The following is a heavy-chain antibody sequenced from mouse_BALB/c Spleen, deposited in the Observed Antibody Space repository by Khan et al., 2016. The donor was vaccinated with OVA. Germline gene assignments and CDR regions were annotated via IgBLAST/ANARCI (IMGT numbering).Heavy chain of an antibody. CDR1: GYTFTNNG. CDR2: INTYTGEP. Sequence: QIQLVQSGPELEKPGETVKISCKASGYTFTNNGMNWVKQNPGKGLKWMGWINTYTGEPTYVDDFKGRFAFSLETSATTAYLQINNLKNEDTATYFCARVGYAGTMDYWGQGTSDTVSS. CDR3: ARVGYAGTMDY. J-gene: IGHJ4*01. V-gene: IGHV9-3-1*01. D-gene: IGHD2-14*01.